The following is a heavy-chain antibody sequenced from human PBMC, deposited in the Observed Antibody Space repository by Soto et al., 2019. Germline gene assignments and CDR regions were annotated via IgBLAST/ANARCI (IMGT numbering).Heavy chain of an antibody. CDR2: IWYDGSNK. CDR3: ARDLGLQYFDY. V-gene: IGHV3-33*01. CDR1: GFTFSSYG. D-gene: IGHD4-4*01. Sequence: QVQLVESGGGVVQPGRSLRLSCAASGFTFSSYGMHWVRQAPGKGLEWVAVIWYDGSNKYYADSVKGRFTISRDNSKNTLYLQMNSLRDEYTAVYYCARDLGLQYFDYWGQGTLVTVSS. J-gene: IGHJ4*02.